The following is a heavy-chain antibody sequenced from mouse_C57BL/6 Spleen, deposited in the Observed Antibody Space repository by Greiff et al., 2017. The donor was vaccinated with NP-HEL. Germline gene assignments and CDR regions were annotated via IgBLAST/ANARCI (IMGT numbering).Heavy chain of an antibody. D-gene: IGHD1-1*01. J-gene: IGHJ3*01. Sequence: QVQLQQPGAELVKPGASVKLSCKASGYTFTSYWMHWVKQRPGQGLEWIGMIHPNSGSTNYNEKFKSKATLTVDKSSSTAYMQLSSLTSEDSAVYYCASYYGSSLGAWFAYWGQGTLVTVSA. CDR1: GYTFTSYW. V-gene: IGHV1-64*01. CDR2: IHPNSGST. CDR3: ASYYGSSLGAWFAY.